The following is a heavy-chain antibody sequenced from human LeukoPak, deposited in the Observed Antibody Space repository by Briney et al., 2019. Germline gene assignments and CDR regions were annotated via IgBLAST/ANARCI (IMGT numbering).Heavy chain of an antibody. CDR1: VGSFSYYY. CDR3: ARMRGGIGYHYYMDV. J-gene: IGHJ6*03. D-gene: IGHD2-15*01. Sequence: SETLSLTCAVFVGSFSYYYWSWIRQPPGKGLEWIGEINPSGSTNYNPSLKSRVTISIDTSTNQFSLRLSSVTAADTAVYYCARMRGGIGYHYYMDVWGKGTTVIVSS. V-gene: IGHV4-34*01. CDR2: INPSGST.